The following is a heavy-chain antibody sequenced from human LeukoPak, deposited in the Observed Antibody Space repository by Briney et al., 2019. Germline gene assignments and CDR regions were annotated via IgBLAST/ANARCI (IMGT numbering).Heavy chain of an antibody. CDR2: IYYSGST. CDR3: ARVRVTMIVRGGAFDY. Sequence: SSETLSLTCTVSGGSISSSSYYWGWIRQPPGKGLEWIGSIYYSGSTYYNPSLKSRVTISVDTSKNQFSLKLSSVTAADTAVYYCARVRVTMIVRGGAFDYWGQGTLVTVSS. D-gene: IGHD3-22*01. V-gene: IGHV4-39*07. J-gene: IGHJ4*02. CDR1: GGSISSSSYY.